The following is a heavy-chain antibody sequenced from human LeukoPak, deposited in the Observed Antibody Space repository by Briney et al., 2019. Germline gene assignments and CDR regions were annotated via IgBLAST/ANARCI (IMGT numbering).Heavy chain of an antibody. CDR2: ISSSGSTI. CDR3: AGEAAGSKDAFDI. Sequence: GGSLRLSCAASGFTFSDYYMSWIRQAPGKGLEWVSYISSSGSTIYYADSVKGRFTISRDNAKNSLYLQMNSLRAEDTAVYYCAGEAAGSKDAFDIWGQGTMVTVSS. D-gene: IGHD2-15*01. CDR1: GFTFSDYY. V-gene: IGHV3-11*01. J-gene: IGHJ3*02.